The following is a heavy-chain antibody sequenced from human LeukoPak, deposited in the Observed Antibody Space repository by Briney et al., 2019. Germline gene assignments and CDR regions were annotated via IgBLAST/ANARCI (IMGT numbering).Heavy chain of an antibody. J-gene: IGHJ4*02. V-gene: IGHV3-21*01. CDR1: GYTFSSYS. Sequence: GGSLRLSCLASGYTFSSYSINWVRQAPGKGLEWVSSISVRSNYIYYADSVRGRFRISRDDARDSLYLQMNSLRAEDTAVYYCVRLRRNSDTSGFYYYCDFWGQGTLVTVSS. CDR2: ISVRSNYI. CDR3: VRLRRNSDTSGFYYYCDF. D-gene: IGHD3-22*01.